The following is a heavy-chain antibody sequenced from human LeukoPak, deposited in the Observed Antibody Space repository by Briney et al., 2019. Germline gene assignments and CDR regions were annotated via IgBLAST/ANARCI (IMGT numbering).Heavy chain of an antibody. Sequence: PSETLSLACTVSGGSISYYYWSWIRQSPGKGLEWIGYIYYSGTTNYNPSLKSRVTISVDTSKNQFSLQLRSVTAADTAVYYCAREDPQTTVPEGMDVWGQGTTVTVSS. CDR3: AREDPQTTVPEGMDV. D-gene: IGHD4-17*01. J-gene: IGHJ6*02. CDR2: IYYSGTT. CDR1: GGSISYYY. V-gene: IGHV4-59*01.